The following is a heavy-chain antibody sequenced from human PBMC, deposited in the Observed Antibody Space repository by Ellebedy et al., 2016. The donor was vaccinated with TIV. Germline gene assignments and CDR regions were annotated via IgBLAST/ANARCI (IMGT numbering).Heavy chain of an antibody. D-gene: IGHD3-16*01. CDR2: IKPDGSEK. Sequence: GESLKISCAASGLTFSAAWMTWVRQAPGRGLEWVANIKPDGSEKYYVDSVEGRFTISRDNAKNSLYLQMKSLRVEDTAMYYCARDVLRGAADYWGQGTMVTVSS. V-gene: IGHV3-7*01. J-gene: IGHJ4*02. CDR1: GLTFSAAW. CDR3: ARDVLRGAADY.